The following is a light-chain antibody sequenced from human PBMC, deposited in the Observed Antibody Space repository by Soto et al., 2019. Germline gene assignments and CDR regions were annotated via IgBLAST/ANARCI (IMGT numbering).Light chain of an antibody. Sequence: DIQMTQSPSTLSASLGDRVTITCRASQSISTYLAWYRHKPGEAPKLLIYKASTLERGVPSRFSGSGSGTEFTLTISSLQPEDFATYSCLQHYSYPWTFGQGTKVDI. CDR2: KAS. J-gene: IGKJ1*01. CDR1: QSISTY. CDR3: LQHYSYPWT. V-gene: IGKV1-5*03.